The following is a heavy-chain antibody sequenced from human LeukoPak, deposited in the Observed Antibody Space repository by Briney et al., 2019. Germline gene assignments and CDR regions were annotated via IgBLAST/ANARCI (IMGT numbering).Heavy chain of an antibody. CDR2: IYYSEST. D-gene: IGHD3-10*01. Sequence: SETLSLTCAVYGGSFSGYYWSWIRQPPGKGLEWIGYIYYSESTNYNPSLKSRVTISVDTSKNQFSLKLSSVTAADTAVYYCARGNYGSGSYYNNEYYYYMDVWGKGTTVTISS. CDR1: GGSFSGYY. J-gene: IGHJ6*03. V-gene: IGHV4-59*01. CDR3: ARGNYGSGSYYNNEYYYYMDV.